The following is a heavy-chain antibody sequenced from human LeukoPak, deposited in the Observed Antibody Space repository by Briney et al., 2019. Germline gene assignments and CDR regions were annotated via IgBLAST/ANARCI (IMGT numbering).Heavy chain of an antibody. CDR2: VGQDGRST. Sequence: PGGSLRLSCAAPGFTFSTYTMNWVRQAPGEGLQWVSGVGQDGRSTHYADSVKGRFTISRDNSRNTLYLQMSSLRAEDTAVYYCAKDRVPDGVWSFDYWGQGSLVIVSS. CDR1: GFTFSTYT. CDR3: AKDRVPDGVWSFDY. V-gene: IGHV3-23*01. D-gene: IGHD2-8*02. J-gene: IGHJ4*02.